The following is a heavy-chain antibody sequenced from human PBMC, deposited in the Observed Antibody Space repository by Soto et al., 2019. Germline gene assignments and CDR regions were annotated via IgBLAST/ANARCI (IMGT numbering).Heavy chain of an antibody. CDR1: GFTFSNFA. CDR3: VKDTSSSPYYMDV. CDR2: ITGSTGST. V-gene: IGHV3-23*01. Sequence: EVQVLESGGGSVQPGGSLRLSCAASGFTFSNFAMGWVRHAPGKWLEWVSEITGSTGSTYYADSVRGRFFISRDNSKNTLHLQMNSLRVEDTAVYYCVKDTSSSPYYMDVWGKGTTVTVSS. D-gene: IGHD2-2*01. J-gene: IGHJ6*03.